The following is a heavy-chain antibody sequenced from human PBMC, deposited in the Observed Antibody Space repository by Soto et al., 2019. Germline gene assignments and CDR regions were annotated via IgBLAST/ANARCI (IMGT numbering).Heavy chain of an antibody. CDR2: INPSDGST. Sequence: ASVKVSCKAYGYTFTSYYMHWVRQAPGQGLEWMGIINPSDGSTSYAQKFQGRVTMTRDTSTSTVYMELSSLRSEDTAVYYCARDSGEQWLDRSDAFDIWGQGTMVTVSS. D-gene: IGHD6-19*01. CDR3: ARDSGEQWLDRSDAFDI. V-gene: IGHV1-46*01. CDR1: GYTFTSYY. J-gene: IGHJ3*02.